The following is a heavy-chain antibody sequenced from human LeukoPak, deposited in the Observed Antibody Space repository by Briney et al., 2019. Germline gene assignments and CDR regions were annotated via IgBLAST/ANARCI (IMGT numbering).Heavy chain of an antibody. Sequence: RPSLRLSCAVSGFTFSSYAMSWVRQAPGTRLEWVSAISDTGGSGSTYYADSVKGRFTISRDNSKNTLYLQMNSLRAEDTAVYYCAKPRCSSTSCSLGYFDYWGQGALVTVSS. CDR1: GFTFSSYA. J-gene: IGHJ4*02. D-gene: IGHD2-2*01. V-gene: IGHV3-23*01. CDR2: ISDTGGSGST. CDR3: AKPRCSSTSCSLGYFDY.